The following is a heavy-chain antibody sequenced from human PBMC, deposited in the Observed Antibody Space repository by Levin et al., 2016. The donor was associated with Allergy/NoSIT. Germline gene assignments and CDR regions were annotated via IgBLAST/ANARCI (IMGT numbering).Heavy chain of an antibody. Sequence: SQTLSLTCAVYGGSFSGYYWSWIRQPPGKGLEWIGEINHSGSTNYNPSLKSRVTISVDTSKNQFSLKLSSVTAADTAVYYCARNWNYANYYYYYGMDVWGQGTTVTVSS. J-gene: IGHJ6*02. D-gene: IGHD1-7*01. CDR3: ARNWNYANYYYYYGMDV. CDR1: GGSFSGYY. V-gene: IGHV4-34*01. CDR2: INHSGST.